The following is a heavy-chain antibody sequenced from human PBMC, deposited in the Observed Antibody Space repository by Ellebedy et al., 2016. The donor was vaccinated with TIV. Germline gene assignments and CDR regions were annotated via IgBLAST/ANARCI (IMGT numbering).Heavy chain of an antibody. V-gene: IGHV4-59*08. J-gene: IGHJ4*02. CDR2: IYYSGST. CDR3: AIGQTTYYFDY. Sequence: MPSETLSLTCTVSGGSISSYYWSWIRQPPGKGLEWIGYIYYSGSTNYNPSLKSRVTISVDTSKNQFSLKLSSVTAADTAVYYCAIGQTTYYFDYWGQGTLVTVSS. CDR1: GGSISSYY. D-gene: IGHD1-14*01.